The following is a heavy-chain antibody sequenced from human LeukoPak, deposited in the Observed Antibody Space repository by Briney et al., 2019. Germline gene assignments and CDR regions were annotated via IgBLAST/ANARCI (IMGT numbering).Heavy chain of an antibody. CDR2: VKSRADGGTT. CDR1: AFAYSNAW. Sequence: GGALRLSCAASAFAYSNAWMNWVRQGPGKGLEWVGRVKSRADGGTTDYAAPVKGRFCISRDDSRDTLYLQMSSLKSDDTGVYYCATDPLPLEMGTIPGSYWGQGTLVTVSS. V-gene: IGHV3-15*01. D-gene: IGHD5-24*01. CDR3: ATDPLPLEMGTIPGSY. J-gene: IGHJ4*02.